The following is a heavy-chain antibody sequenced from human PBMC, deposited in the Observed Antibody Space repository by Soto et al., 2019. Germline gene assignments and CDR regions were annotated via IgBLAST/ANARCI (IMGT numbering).Heavy chain of an antibody. V-gene: IGHV4-39*01. CDR2: IYYSGST. CDR1: GGSISSSSYY. CDR3: ARHPPLKKSGYSSSWGWFDP. D-gene: IGHD6-13*01. J-gene: IGHJ5*02. Sequence: QLQLQESGPGLVKPSETLSLTCTVSGGSISSSSYYWGWIHQPPGKGLEWIGSIYYSGSTYYNPSLKSRVTISVDTSKNQFSLKLSSVTAADTAVYYCARHPPLKKSGYSSSWGWFDPWGQGTLVTVSS.